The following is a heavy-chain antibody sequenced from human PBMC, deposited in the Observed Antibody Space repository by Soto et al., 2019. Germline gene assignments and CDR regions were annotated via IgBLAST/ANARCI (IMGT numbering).Heavy chain of an antibody. J-gene: IGHJ6*02. CDR2: IIPIFGTA. Sequence: SVKVSCKASGGTFSSYAISWVRQAPGQGLEWMGGIIPIFGTANYAQKFQGRVTITADKSTSTAYMELSSLRSEDTAVYYCARGVPAATGPYYYGMDVWGQGTTVTVSS. CDR1: GGTFSSYA. D-gene: IGHD2-2*01. CDR3: ARGVPAATGPYYYGMDV. V-gene: IGHV1-69*06.